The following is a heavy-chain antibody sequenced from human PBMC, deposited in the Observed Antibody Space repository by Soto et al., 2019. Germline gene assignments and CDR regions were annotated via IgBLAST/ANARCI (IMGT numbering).Heavy chain of an antibody. CDR1: GFSLSTSGVG. V-gene: IGHV2-5*02. CDR2: IYWDDDK. D-gene: IGHD4-4*01. Sequence: QITLKESGPTLVKPTQTLTLTCTFSGFSLSTSGVGVGWIRQPPGKALEWLALIYWDDDKRYSPSLKSRLTITKDTSKNQEVLTMTNMDPVDTATYYCAHSPYYSNSYYFDYWGQGTLVTVSS. CDR3: AHSPYYSNSYYFDY. J-gene: IGHJ4*02.